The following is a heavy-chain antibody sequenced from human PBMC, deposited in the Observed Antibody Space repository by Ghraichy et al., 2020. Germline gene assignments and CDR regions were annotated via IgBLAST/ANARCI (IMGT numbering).Heavy chain of an antibody. J-gene: IGHJ5*02. CDR3: ASGGYCSSITCYPNWFDP. CDR2: IHYSGST. D-gene: IGHD2-2*01. V-gene: IGHV4-59*01. Sequence: ESLNISCTVSGGSISSYYWSWIRQPPGKGLEWIGYIHYSGSTNYNPSLKSRVTMSLDTSKSQFSLKLSSVTAADTAVYYCASGGYCSSITCYPNWFDPWGQGTLVTVSS. CDR1: GGSISSYY.